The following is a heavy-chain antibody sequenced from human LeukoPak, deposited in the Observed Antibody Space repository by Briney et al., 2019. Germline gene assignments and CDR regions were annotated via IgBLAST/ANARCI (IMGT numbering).Heavy chain of an antibody. V-gene: IGHV4-34*01. CDR3: ARVLTTVTTWFDP. D-gene: IGHD4-17*01. CDR1: GFTFSSYG. J-gene: IGHJ5*02. CDR2: INHSGST. Sequence: GSLRLSCAASGFTFSSYGTHWVRQPPGKGLEWIGEINHSGSTNYNPSLKSRVTISVDTSKNQFSLKLSSVTAADTAVYYCARVLTTVTTWFDPWGQGTLVTVSS.